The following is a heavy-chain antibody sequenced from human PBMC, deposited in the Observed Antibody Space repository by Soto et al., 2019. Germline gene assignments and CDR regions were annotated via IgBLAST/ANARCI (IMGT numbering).Heavy chain of an antibody. J-gene: IGHJ4*02. Sequence: GSLRLSCAASGFTFSDYDLQWVRQTAGKNLEWVATIGTADDTYYPDSVKGRFTISRENAKDSFYLQINSLRVGDTAVYYCARVLRGYSGFEDYYDYWGQGALVTVSS. V-gene: IGHV3-13*04. CDR3: ARVLRGYSGFEDYYDY. CDR1: GFTFSDYD. D-gene: IGHD5-12*01. CDR2: IGTADDT.